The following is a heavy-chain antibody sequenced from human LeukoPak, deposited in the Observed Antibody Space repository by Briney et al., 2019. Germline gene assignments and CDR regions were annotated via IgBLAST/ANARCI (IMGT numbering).Heavy chain of an antibody. Sequence: GGSLRLSCAGSGFTFSSYEMNWVRQAPGKGLEWVSTISGGGGTTYYADSVKGRFTISRDNSQNTLHLQMNSLRADDTAVYYCAKNGVFRYFDWLSPFDPWGQGTLVTVSS. CDR2: ISGGGGTT. V-gene: IGHV3-23*01. CDR1: GFTFSSYE. D-gene: IGHD3-9*01. J-gene: IGHJ5*02. CDR3: AKNGVFRYFDWLSPFDP.